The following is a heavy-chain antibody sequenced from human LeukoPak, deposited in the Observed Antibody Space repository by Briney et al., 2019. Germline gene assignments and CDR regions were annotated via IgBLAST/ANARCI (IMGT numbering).Heavy chain of an antibody. CDR3: AKGIKCSCLSCDAFGP. J-gene: IGHJ5*02. V-gene: IGHV4-38-2*02. D-gene: IGHD2-2*01. Sequence: SETLSLTCTVSGDSISSGYYWGWTRQSPGKGLEWIGSIYHTGSTNCNPSLHRRVTMSVDTSKSQFSLSLRSVTAADTAVYYCAKGIKCSCLSCDAFGPWGQGTPVTVSS. CDR1: GDSISSGYY. CDR2: IYHTGST.